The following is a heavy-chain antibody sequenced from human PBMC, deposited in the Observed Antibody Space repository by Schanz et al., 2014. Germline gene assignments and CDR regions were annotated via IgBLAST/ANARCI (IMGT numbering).Heavy chain of an antibody. CDR1: GFTFSSYS. Sequence: EVQLVESGGGLVQPGGSLRLSCSASGFTFSSYSMYWVRQAPGKGLEWVSGISDNGISTYYADSVKGRFSISRENSKSILYLQMNSLRAEDTAVYYCARPSDSSWYMDVWGKGTTVTVSS. J-gene: IGHJ6*03. D-gene: IGHD2-21*02. CDR3: ARPSDSSWYMDV. V-gene: IGHV3-23*04. CDR2: ISDNGIST.